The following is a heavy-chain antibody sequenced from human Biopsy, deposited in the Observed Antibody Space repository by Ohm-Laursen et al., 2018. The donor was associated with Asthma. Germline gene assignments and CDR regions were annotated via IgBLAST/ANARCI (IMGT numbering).Heavy chain of an antibody. CDR2: ISKDASTQ. D-gene: IGHD1-1*01. CDR1: GFSFSNIA. Sequence: SLTLSCASSGFSFSNIAIHWDRQAPGKGLEWVGVISKDASTQDYADSVKGRFTMARDNSKNTLDLQMNSLREEDTAVYYCVRDGTDDAFDIWGRGTVVSVSS. CDR3: VRDGTDDAFDI. V-gene: IGHV3-30*01. J-gene: IGHJ3*02.